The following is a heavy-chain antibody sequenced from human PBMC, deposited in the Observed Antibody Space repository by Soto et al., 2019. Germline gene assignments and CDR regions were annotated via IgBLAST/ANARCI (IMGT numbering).Heavy chain of an antibody. CDR2: MNPNSGNT. D-gene: IGHD2-21*02. V-gene: IGHV1-8*01. J-gene: IGHJ6*03. CDR3: ARGRFFLSDHYYYTVA. CDR1: GYTFTSYD. Sequence: ASVRVSDKASGYTFTSYDINWERQATGQGLEWMGWMNPNSGNTGYAQKFQGRVTMTRNTSISTAYMELSSLRSEDTAVYYCARGRFFLSDHYYYTVAGCKVTTVTV.